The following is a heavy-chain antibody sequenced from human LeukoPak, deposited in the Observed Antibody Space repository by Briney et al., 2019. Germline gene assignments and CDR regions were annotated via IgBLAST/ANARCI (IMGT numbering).Heavy chain of an antibody. V-gene: IGHV4-59*12. D-gene: IGHD2-15*01. J-gene: IGHJ5*02. CDR3: ASLKFYCSGGSCYLNWFDP. CDR1: GGSISSYY. CDR2: IYYSGST. Sequence: SETLSLTCTVSGGSISSYYWSWIRQPPGKGLEWIGYIYYSGSTNYNPSLKSRVTISVDTSKNQFSLKLSSVTAADTAVYYCASLKFYCSGGSCYLNWFDPWGQGTLVTVSS.